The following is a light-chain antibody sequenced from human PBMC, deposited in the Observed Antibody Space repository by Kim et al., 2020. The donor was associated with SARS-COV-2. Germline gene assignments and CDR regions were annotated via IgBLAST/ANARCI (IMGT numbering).Light chain of an antibody. CDR2: GNS. Sequence: RVTIPCTGSSSNIGAGYDVHWYQQLPGTAPKLLIYGNSNRPSGVPDRFSGSKSGTSASLAITGLQAEDEADYYCQSYDSSLSGSGVFGTGTKVTVL. V-gene: IGLV1-40*01. CDR1: SSNIGAGYD. J-gene: IGLJ1*01. CDR3: QSYDSSLSGSGV.